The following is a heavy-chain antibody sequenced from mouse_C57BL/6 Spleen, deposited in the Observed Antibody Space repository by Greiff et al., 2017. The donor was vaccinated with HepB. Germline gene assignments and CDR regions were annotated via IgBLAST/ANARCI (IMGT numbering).Heavy chain of an antibody. CDR2: IYPGDGDT. V-gene: IGHV1-80*01. J-gene: IGHJ4*01. CDR1: GYSFSSYW. Sequence: QVQLKQSGAELVKPGASVKISCKASGYSFSSYWMNWVKQRPGKGLEWIGQIYPGDGDTNYNGKFKAKATLTADKSSSTAYMQLSSLTSEDSAVYFCAREGIMDYWGQGTSVTVSS. CDR3: AREGIMDY.